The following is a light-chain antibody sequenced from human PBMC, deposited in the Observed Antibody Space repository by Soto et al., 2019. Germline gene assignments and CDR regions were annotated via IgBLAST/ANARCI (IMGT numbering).Light chain of an antibody. CDR2: KAS. CDR1: QSISTW. CDR3: QQYNAYPFT. J-gene: IGKJ4*01. Sequence: DIQMTQSPSTLSASVGDRVTITCRASQSISTWLAWYQQKPGKAPYLLIYKASSLEGGVPSRFSGSGSGTDFNTTISSLPRYDIATHYGQQYNAYPFTCGRGTTVEIK. V-gene: IGKV1-5*03.